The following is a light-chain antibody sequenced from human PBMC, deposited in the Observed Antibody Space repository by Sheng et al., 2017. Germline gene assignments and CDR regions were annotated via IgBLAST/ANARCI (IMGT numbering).Light chain of an antibody. Sequence: SYELTQPPSVSVSPGQTASITCSGDKLGDKYACWYQQKPGQSPVLVIYQDSKRPSGIPERFSGSNSGNTATLTISGTQAMDEADYYCQAWDISTVAFGGGTKLTVL. J-gene: IGLJ2*01. CDR3: QAWDISTVA. CDR2: QDS. V-gene: IGLV3-1*01. CDR1: KLGDKY.